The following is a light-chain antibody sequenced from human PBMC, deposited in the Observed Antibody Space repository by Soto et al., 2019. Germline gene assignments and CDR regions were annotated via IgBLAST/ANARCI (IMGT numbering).Light chain of an antibody. V-gene: IGKV1-39*01. Sequence: DIQMTQSPSSLSASVGDRVTITCRASQSISSYLNWYQQKPGKAPKLLIYAASSLQSGVPSRFSGSGSGTDFTLTISSLQPEDFATYYCQRSYITPLTFXQGTKVDIK. J-gene: IGKJ1*01. CDR1: QSISSY. CDR2: AAS. CDR3: QRSYITPLT.